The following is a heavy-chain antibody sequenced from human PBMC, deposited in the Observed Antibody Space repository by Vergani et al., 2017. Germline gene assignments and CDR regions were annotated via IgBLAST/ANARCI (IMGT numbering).Heavy chain of an antibody. D-gene: IGHD3-16*01. V-gene: IGHV5-51*03. CDR2: IYPGDSDT. CDR3: ARRGGDVSQDAFDI. J-gene: IGHJ3*02. CDR1: GFTFSGSA. Sequence: EVQLVESGGGLVQPGGSLTLSCAASGFTFSGSAMHWVRQTSGKGLEWMGIIYPGDSDTRYSPSFQGQVTISADKSISTAYLQWSSLKASDTAMYYCARRGGDVSQDAFDIWGQGTMVTVSS.